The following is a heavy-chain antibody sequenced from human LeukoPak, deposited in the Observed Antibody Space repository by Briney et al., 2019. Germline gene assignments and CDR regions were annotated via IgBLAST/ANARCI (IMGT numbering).Heavy chain of an antibody. CDR3: ASEEYSRSSY. CDR1: GFTFSNYW. V-gene: IGHV3-7*03. Sequence: TGGSLRLSCAASGFTFSNYWMNWVRQAPGKGLEWVANIKYDGSETYYMDPVTGRFAISRDNAKNSLYLQMNSLRAEDTAVYYCASEEYSRSSYWGQGTLVTVSS. D-gene: IGHD6-6*01. J-gene: IGHJ4*02. CDR2: IKYDGSET.